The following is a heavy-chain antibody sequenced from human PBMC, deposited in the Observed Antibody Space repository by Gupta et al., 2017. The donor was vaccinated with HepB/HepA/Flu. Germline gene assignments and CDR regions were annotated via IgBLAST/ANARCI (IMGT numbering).Heavy chain of an antibody. CDR1: VFSFGDYA. Sequence: EVQLVESGGGLVQPGRSLRLSCTASVFSFGDYAMSWVRPAPGKGLVWVGFIRSKAYGGTTEYAASVKGRFTISRDDSKSIAYLQMNSLKTEDTAVYYCTRVGGSYDVWSGYPTHYYYAYGMDVWGQGTTVTVSS. CDR2: IRSKAYGGTT. D-gene: IGHD3-3*01. J-gene: IGHJ6*02. CDR3: TRVGGSYDVWSGYPTHYYYAYGMDV. V-gene: IGHV3-49*04.